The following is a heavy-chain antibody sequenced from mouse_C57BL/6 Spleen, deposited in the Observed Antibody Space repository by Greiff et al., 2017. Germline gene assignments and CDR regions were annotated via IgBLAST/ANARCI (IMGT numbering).Heavy chain of an antibody. V-gene: IGHV5-17*01. CDR1: GFTFSDYG. Sequence: EVQLVESGGGLVKPGGSLKLSCAASGFTFSDYGMHWVRQAPEQGLEWVAYISSGSSTIYYADTVKGRFTISRDNAKNTLFLQMTSLRSEDTAMYYCARKDWEGNYAMGYWGQGTSVTVSS. D-gene: IGHD4-1*01. CDR3: ARKDWEGNYAMGY. J-gene: IGHJ4*01. CDR2: ISSGSSTI.